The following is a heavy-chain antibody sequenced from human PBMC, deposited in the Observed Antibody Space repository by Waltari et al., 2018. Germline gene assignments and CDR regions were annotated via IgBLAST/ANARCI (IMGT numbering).Heavy chain of an antibody. J-gene: IGHJ4*02. D-gene: IGHD2-21*01. CDR3: ARAAYCGGDCYADFDY. CDR2: ISSSSSTI. V-gene: IGHV3-48*04. Sequence: EVQLVESGGGLVQPGGSLRLSCAASGFTFSSYSMNWVRQAPGKGLEWVSYISSSSSTIYYADSVKGRFTISRDNAKNSLYLQMNSLRAEDTAVYYCARAAYCGGDCYADFDYWGQGTLVTVSS. CDR1: GFTFSSYS.